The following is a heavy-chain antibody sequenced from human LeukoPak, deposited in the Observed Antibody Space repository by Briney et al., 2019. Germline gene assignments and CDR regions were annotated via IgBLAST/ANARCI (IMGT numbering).Heavy chain of an antibody. CDR2: INGGGDTT. D-gene: IGHD5-24*01. Sequence: GGSLRLSCATSGFTFVSYAMTWIRQAPGKGLEWVSAINGGGDTTYYADSVKGRFTVSRDRSTNTLFLQMSSLRAEDSGMYYCAKALDTYGYMRFDYWGQGTLVTVSS. J-gene: IGHJ4*02. CDR3: AKALDTYGYMRFDY. CDR1: GFTFVSYA. V-gene: IGHV3-23*01.